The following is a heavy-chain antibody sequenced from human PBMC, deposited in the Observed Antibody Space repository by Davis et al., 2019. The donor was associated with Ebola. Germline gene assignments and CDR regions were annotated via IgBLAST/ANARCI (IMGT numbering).Heavy chain of an antibody. CDR3: ARAFYDSSGYHWFDP. CDR1: GFSLSNYW. V-gene: IGHV3-11*06. Sequence: GESLKISCAASGFSLSNYWMSWIRQAPGKGLEWVTYTGASSTSYANSVKGRFTVSGDRATNSLYLQMDSLRAEDTAIYYCARAFYDSSGYHWFDPWGQGTLVTVSS. CDR2: TGASSTS. J-gene: IGHJ5*02. D-gene: IGHD3-22*01.